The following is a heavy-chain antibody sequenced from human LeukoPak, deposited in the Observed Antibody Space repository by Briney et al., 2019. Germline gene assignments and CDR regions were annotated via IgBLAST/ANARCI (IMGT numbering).Heavy chain of an antibody. CDR1: GGSISSGTYY. CDR2: IYHSGST. J-gene: IGHJ6*03. D-gene: IGHD1-14*01. CDR3: ARDRKYYYHMDV. V-gene: IGHV4-39*07. Sequence: SETLSLTCTVSGGSISSGTYYWGWIRQPPGKGLEWIGSIYHSGSTYYNPSLKSRVTISVDTSKNQFSLRLSSPTAADTALYYCARDRKYYYHMDVWGKGTTVTVSS.